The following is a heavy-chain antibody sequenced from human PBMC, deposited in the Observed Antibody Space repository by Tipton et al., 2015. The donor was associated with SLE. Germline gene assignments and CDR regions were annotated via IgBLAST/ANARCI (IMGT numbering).Heavy chain of an antibody. CDR1: GGTFSSYA. CDR2: IIPIFGTA. CDR3: ARGAGIGVAGLFDH. Sequence: QSGAEVKKPGSSVKVSCKASGGTFSSYAISWVRQAPGQGLERMGRIIPIFGTANYAQKFQGRVTITADESTSTAYMELSSLRSEDTAVYYCARGAGIGVAGLFDHWGQGTLVTVSS. J-gene: IGHJ4*02. D-gene: IGHD6-19*01. V-gene: IGHV1-69*13.